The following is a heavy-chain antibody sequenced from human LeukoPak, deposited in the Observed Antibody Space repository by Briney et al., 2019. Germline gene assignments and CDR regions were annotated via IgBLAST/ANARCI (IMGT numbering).Heavy chain of an antibody. Sequence: GGSLRLSCAASGFTFSSYWMSWVRQAPGKGLEWVANIKQDGSEKYYVDSVKGRFTISRDNAKNSLYLQMNSLRAEDTAVHYCARDFSVERWLQLGPWAFDIWGQGTMVTVSS. CDR2: IKQDGSEK. J-gene: IGHJ3*02. CDR3: ARDFSVERWLQLGPWAFDI. D-gene: IGHD5-24*01. V-gene: IGHV3-7*01. CDR1: GFTFSSYW.